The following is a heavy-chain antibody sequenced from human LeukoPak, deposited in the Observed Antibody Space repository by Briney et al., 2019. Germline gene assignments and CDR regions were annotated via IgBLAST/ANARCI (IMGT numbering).Heavy chain of an antibody. CDR1: GYTFTSYG. D-gene: IGHD3-10*01. J-gene: IGHJ5*02. CDR3: ARDRGQGNNWFDP. Sequence: GASVKVSCKASGYTFTSYGISWVRQAPGQGLEWMGWISDYNGNTNYAQKLEGRVTMTTDTSTSTAYMELRRLRSDDTAVYYCARDRGQGNNWFDPWGQGTLVTVSS. V-gene: IGHV1-18*01. CDR2: ISDYNGNT.